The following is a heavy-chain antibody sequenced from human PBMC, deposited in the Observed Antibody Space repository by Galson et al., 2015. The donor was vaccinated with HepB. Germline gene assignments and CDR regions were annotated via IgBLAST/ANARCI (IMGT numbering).Heavy chain of an antibody. J-gene: IGHJ1*01. CDR2: IRSKAYGGTT. V-gene: IGHV3-49*03. D-gene: IGHD3-22*01. CDR1: GFTFGDYA. Sequence: SLRLSCAASGFTFGDYAMSWFRQAPGKGLEWVGFIRSKAYGGTTEYAASVKGRFTISRDDSKSIAYLQMNSLKTEDTAVYYCTRDRITMIVAEATASDEYFQHWGQGTLVTVSS. CDR3: TRDRITMIVAEATASDEYFQH.